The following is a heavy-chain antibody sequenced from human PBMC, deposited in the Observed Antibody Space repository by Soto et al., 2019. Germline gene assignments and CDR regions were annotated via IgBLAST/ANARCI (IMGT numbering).Heavy chain of an antibody. CDR3: ARDRVKYSSGWEVDY. CDR1: GFTFSSYG. V-gene: IGHV3-33*01. D-gene: IGHD6-19*01. Sequence: QVQLVESGGGVVQPGRSLRLSCAASGFTFSSYGMHWVRQAPGKGLEWVAVIWYDGSNKYYADSVKGRFTISRDNSKNTLYLQMNSLRAEDTAVYYCARDRVKYSSGWEVDYWGQGTLVTVSS. CDR2: IWYDGSNK. J-gene: IGHJ4*02.